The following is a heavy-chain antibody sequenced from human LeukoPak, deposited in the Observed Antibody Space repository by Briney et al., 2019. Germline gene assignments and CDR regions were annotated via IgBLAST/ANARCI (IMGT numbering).Heavy chain of an antibody. D-gene: IGHD6-13*01. V-gene: IGHV3-7*01. CDR1: GFTFSSYW. Sequence: GGSLRLSCAASGFTFSSYWMSWVRQAPGKGLEGVATINQDGSEKYYVDSVKGRFTISRDNAKNSLYLQMNSLRAEDTAVYYCARDHGIAAAAVYYYYMDVWGKGTTVTVSS. CDR2: INQDGSEK. J-gene: IGHJ6*03. CDR3: ARDHGIAAAAVYYYYMDV.